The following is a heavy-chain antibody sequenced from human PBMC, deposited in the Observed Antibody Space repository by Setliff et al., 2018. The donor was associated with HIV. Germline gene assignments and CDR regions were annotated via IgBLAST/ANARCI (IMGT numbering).Heavy chain of an antibody. CDR1: GFTFTSSA. Sequence: SVKVSCKASGFTFTSSAVQWVRQARGQRLEWMGGIIPIFGTANYAQKFQGRVAMTADTSTNTVYMELSSLRSEDTAIYYCARGGPGSSFGYDWFDPWGQGTPVTVSS. D-gene: IGHD5-18*01. CDR2: IIPIFGTA. V-gene: IGHV1-69*06. CDR3: ARGGPGSSFGYDWFDP. J-gene: IGHJ5*02.